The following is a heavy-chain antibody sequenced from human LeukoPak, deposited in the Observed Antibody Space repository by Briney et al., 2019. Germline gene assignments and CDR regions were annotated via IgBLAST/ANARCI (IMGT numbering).Heavy chain of an antibody. J-gene: IGHJ4*02. D-gene: IGHD6-19*01. CDR1: GFTFDDYA. CDR3: ARGKKMTVAGLFDY. Sequence: GRSLRLSCAASGFTFDDYATHWVRQAPGKGLEWVSGISWNSGGIGYADSVKGRFTISRDNAKNSLYLQMNSLRADDTALYYCARGKKMTVAGLFDYWGQGTLVTVSS. V-gene: IGHV3-9*01. CDR2: ISWNSGGI.